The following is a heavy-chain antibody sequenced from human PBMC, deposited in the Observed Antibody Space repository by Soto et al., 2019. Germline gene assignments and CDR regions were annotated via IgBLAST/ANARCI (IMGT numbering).Heavy chain of an antibody. CDR3: ARPLGWRDALDI. Sequence: EVQLVESGGGLVQPGGSLRLSCAASGFTFSNYWMSWVRQAPGKGLEWVANIKQDGSEKYYVDSLKGRFTISRDNAKNSLYLQMNSLRAEDTAVYYCARPLGWRDALDIWGRGTMVTVSS. CDR1: GFTFSNYW. CDR2: IKQDGSEK. V-gene: IGHV3-7*01. D-gene: IGHD6-19*01. J-gene: IGHJ3*02.